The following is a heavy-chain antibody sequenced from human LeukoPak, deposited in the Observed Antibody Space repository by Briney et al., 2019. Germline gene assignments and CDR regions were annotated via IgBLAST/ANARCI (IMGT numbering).Heavy chain of an antibody. Sequence: PSQTLSLTCTVSGGSISSGSYYWSWIRQPAGKGLEWIGRIYTSGSTNYNPSLKSRVTISVDTSKNQFSLKLSSVTAADTAVYYCARAPTVMGFDYWGQGTLVTVSS. CDR1: GGSISSGSYY. D-gene: IGHD4-17*01. J-gene: IGHJ4*02. CDR2: IYTSGST. CDR3: ARAPTVMGFDY. V-gene: IGHV4-61*02.